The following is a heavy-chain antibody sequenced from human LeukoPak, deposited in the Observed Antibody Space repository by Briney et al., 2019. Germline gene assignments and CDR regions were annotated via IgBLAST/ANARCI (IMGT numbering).Heavy chain of an antibody. CDR3: ARGAGPLFDP. V-gene: IGHV3-74*01. J-gene: IGHJ5*02. Sequence: GGSLRLSCAASGFTFSSDWMHWVRQVPGKGLVCVSRISSDGSTTGYADAVKGRFTISRDNAKNSLYLQMNNLRAEDTAMYYCARGAGPLFDPWGQGTLVTVSS. CDR1: GFTFSSDW. CDR2: ISSDGSTT.